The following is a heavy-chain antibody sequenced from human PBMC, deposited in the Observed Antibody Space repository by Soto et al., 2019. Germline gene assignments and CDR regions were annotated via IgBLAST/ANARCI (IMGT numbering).Heavy chain of an antibody. CDR1: GYSFTSYW. Sequence: EVQLVQSGAEVKKPGESLRISCKGSGYSFTSYWISWVRQMPGKGLEWMGRIDPSDSYTNYSPSFQGHVTISADKSISTAYLQWSSLKASDTAMYYCSLGYCTNGVCYMYYYGMDVWGQGTTVTVSS. V-gene: IGHV5-10-1*03. J-gene: IGHJ6*02. CDR3: SLGYCTNGVCYMYYYGMDV. CDR2: IDPSDSYT. D-gene: IGHD2-8*01.